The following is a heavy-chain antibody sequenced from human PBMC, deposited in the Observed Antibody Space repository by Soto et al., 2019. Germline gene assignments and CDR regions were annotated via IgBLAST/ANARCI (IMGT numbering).Heavy chain of an antibody. CDR2: IGVYNGHT. J-gene: IGHJ3*02. CDR3: ARPSGSGYADGFVI. CDR1: GYTFVDYG. V-gene: IGHV1-18*01. D-gene: IGHD3-3*01. Sequence: QVHLVQSGAEVKKPGASVTVSCKASGYTFVDYGLNWVRQAPGQGLEWLGWIGVYNGHTNYAQNLQGRVTMTADTSTSTSFMALKSLRFDDKAVYYCARPSGSGYADGFVIWGIVTMVTVSA.